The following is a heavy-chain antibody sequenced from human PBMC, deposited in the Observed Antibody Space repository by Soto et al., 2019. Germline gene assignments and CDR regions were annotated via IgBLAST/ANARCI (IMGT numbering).Heavy chain of an antibody. CDR1: GGSISNRY. J-gene: IGHJ4*02. Sequence: QVQLQESGPGLVKPSETLSLTCTVSGGSISNRYWSWIRQPPGKGLEWIGYIYYNGNTNYNPSLKSRVTMSVDTSKNQFSLKLSSVTAADTAVYYCARSNWYSEYWGQGTLVTVSS. D-gene: IGHD7-27*01. CDR3: ARSNWYSEY. CDR2: IYYNGNT. V-gene: IGHV4-59*11.